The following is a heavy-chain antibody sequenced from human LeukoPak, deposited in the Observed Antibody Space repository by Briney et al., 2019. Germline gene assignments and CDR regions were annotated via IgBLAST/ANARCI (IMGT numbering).Heavy chain of an antibody. Sequence: GGSQRLSCAASGFTFSSYGMHWVRQAPGKGLEWVASISFDGSNKFYTDSVKGRFTISRDNSKNALYLQMNSLRAEDAAVYYCAKAGYFDILTGYYPFDVWGQGTMVTVSS. D-gene: IGHD3-9*01. J-gene: IGHJ3*01. CDR2: ISFDGSNK. CDR3: AKAGYFDILTGYYPFDV. CDR1: GFTFSSYG. V-gene: IGHV3-30*02.